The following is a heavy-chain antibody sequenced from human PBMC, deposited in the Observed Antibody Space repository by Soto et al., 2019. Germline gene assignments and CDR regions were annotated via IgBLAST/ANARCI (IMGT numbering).Heavy chain of an antibody. CDR1: GGSFSGYY. CDR3: ARAMSSSWYFRAFDI. J-gene: IGHJ3*02. V-gene: IGHV4-34*01. D-gene: IGHD6-13*01. Sequence: SETLSLTCAVYGGSFSGYYWSWIRQPPGKGLEWIGEINHSGSTNYNPSLKSRVTISVDTSKNQFSLKLSSVTAADTAVYYCARAMSSSWYFRAFDIWGQGTMVTVSS. CDR2: INHSGST.